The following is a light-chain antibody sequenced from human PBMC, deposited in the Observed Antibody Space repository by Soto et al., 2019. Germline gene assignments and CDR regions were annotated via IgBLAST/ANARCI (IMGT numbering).Light chain of an antibody. Sequence: QSVLTQPASVSGSPGQSITISCTGTSSDVGSYNLVSWYQQHPGKAPKLMIYEGSKRPSGISSRFSGSKSGNTASLTISGLQAEDEADSYCCSYASSGTYVFGTGTKLTVL. CDR1: SSDVGSYNL. V-gene: IGLV2-23*01. CDR3: CSYASSGTYV. CDR2: EGS. J-gene: IGLJ1*01.